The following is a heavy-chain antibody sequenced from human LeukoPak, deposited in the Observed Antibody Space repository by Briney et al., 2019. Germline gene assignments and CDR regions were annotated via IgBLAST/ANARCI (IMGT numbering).Heavy chain of an antibody. CDR2: INHSGST. CDR1: GGSFSGYY. CDR3: ARHSSGSYYTILYYYYYMDV. D-gene: IGHD3-10*01. V-gene: IGHV4-34*01. Sequence: PSETLSLTCAVYGGSFSGYYWSWIRQPPGKGLEWIGEINHSGSTNYNPSLKSRVTISVDTSKNQFSLKLSSVTAADTAVYHCARHSSGSYYTILYYYYYMDVWGKGTTVTVSS. J-gene: IGHJ6*03.